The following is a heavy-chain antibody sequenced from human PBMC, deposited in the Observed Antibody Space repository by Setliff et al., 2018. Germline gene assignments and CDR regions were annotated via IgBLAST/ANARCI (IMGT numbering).Heavy chain of an antibody. CDR1: GGSISGYY. V-gene: IGHV4-59*01. J-gene: IGHJ3*01. Sequence: TLSLTCTVSGGSISGYYWSWIRQPPGKSLEWIGYIYNSGSTNYNPSLKSRVTISEDTSKNQLSLRLISVTAADTAVYYCASPRRDDLDTPFDAFDLWGQGTKVTVSS. CDR3: ASPRRDDLDTPFDAFDL. CDR2: IYNSGST. D-gene: IGHD1-1*01.